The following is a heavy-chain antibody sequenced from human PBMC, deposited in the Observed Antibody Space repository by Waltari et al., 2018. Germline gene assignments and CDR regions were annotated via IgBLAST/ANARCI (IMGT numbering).Heavy chain of an antibody. CDR2: AGGSDGRT. Sequence: EVQLLESGGGLVQPGGSLRLSCVASGFTFSRYALSWVRQVPGKGLEWGSAAGGSDGRTYYADSVKGRFTISRDNSKNTLYLQMNSLRAEDTAVYYCAREVWQQLVKMVGWFDPWGQGTLVTVSS. V-gene: IGHV3-23*01. D-gene: IGHD6-13*01. J-gene: IGHJ5*02. CDR1: GFTFSRYA. CDR3: AREVWQQLVKMVGWFDP.